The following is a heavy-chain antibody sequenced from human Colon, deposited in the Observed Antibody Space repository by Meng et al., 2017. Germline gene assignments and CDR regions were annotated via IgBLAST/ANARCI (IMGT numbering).Heavy chain of an antibody. CDR3: AKRLIAVAGRGSYYYYGIDV. Sequence: GESLKISCAASRFSLSNYDIGWVRPAPGKGLEWVSGSSTSGGATYYADSVKGRITISRDKSQNTLYLQMDSLRAEDSAVYYCAKRLIAVAGRGSYYYYGIDVWGRGTTVTVSS. CDR2: SSTSGGAT. CDR1: RFSLSNYD. D-gene: IGHD6-19*01. V-gene: IGHV3-23*01. J-gene: IGHJ6*02.